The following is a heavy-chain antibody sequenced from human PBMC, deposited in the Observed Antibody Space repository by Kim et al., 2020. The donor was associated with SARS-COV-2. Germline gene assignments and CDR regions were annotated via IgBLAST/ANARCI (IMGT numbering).Heavy chain of an antibody. J-gene: IGHJ6*03. Sequence: GGSLRLSCAASGFTFSSYAMHWVRQAPGKGLEWVAVISYDGSNKYYADSVKGRFTISRDNSKNTLYLQMNSLRAEDTAVYYCARQYDYDSSGYYYPHYY. D-gene: IGHD3-22*01. CDR1: GFTFSSYA. CDR3: ARQYDYDSSGYYYPHYY. CDR2: ISYDGSNK. V-gene: IGHV3-30*04.